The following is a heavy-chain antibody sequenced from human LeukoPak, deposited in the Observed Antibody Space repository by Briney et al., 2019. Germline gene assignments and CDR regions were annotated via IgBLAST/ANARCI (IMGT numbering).Heavy chain of an antibody. CDR3: ARDPPRIAAGYYYYMDV. V-gene: IGHV3-20*04. CDR2: INWNGGST. J-gene: IGHJ6*03. Sequence: GGSLRLSCAASGFTFDDYGMSWVRQAPGKGLEWVSGINWNGGSTGYADSVKGRFTISRDNAKNSLYLQMNSLRAGDTALYYCARDPPRIAAGYYYYMDVWGKGTTVTVSS. D-gene: IGHD6-13*01. CDR1: GFTFDDYG.